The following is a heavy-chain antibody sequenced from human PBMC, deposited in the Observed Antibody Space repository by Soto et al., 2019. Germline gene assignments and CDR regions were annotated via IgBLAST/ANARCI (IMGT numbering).Heavy chain of an antibody. CDR3: ARDIDNRDYYYGLDV. J-gene: IGHJ6*02. Sequence: SLRLSCVASGFVFKNYEMNWVRQAAGKGLEWISYISNSGNTIYVADSMRGRFTISRDNAKNSLFLQMNSLRADDTAVYYCARDIDNRDYYYGLDVWGQGTTVTVYS. V-gene: IGHV3-48*03. CDR1: GFVFKNYE. CDR2: ISNSGNTI. D-gene: IGHD1-20*01.